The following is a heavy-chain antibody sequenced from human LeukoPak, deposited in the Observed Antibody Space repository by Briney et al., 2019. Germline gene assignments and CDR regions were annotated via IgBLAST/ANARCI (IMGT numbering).Heavy chain of an antibody. V-gene: IGHV4-59*08. J-gene: IGHJ6*03. Sequence: SETLSLTCTVSGGSISSYYWSWIRQPPGKGLEWIGYIYYSGSTNYNPSLKSRVTISVDTSKNQFSLKLTSATAADTAVYYCARGLHYVDVWGKGITVSVSS. CDR1: GGSISSYY. CDR3: ARGLHYVDV. CDR2: IYYSGST. D-gene: IGHD2-15*01.